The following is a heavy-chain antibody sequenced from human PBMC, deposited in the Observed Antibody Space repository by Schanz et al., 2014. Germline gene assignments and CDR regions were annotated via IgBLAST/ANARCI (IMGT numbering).Heavy chain of an antibody. Sequence: EVHLVESGGGLVQPGGSLRLSCAASGFTFSHYLLSWVRQTPGKRLEWVANIRQDGSAKFYVDSVNSRFAISRDNAENSVYLQMNSLRAEDTAVYYCARDGFGGYLDSWGQGTLVTVSS. D-gene: IGHD3-10*01. CDR1: GFTFSHYL. CDR3: ARDGFGGYLDS. V-gene: IGHV3-7*03. J-gene: IGHJ4*02. CDR2: IRQDGSAK.